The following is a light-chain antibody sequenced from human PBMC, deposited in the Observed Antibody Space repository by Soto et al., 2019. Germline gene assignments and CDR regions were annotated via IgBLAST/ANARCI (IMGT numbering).Light chain of an antibody. CDR1: QSVDNN. J-gene: IGKJ5*01. CDR2: GSF. Sequence: EIVMTQSPVTLSASPGESATLSCRASQSVDNNVAWYQQKPGQAPRLLIVGSFARATGIPARFSGSGSGTDFTLTISSLDPEDFAVYYCQQRFKWQVTFGQGTDWRL. V-gene: IGKV3D-15*01. CDR3: QQRFKWQVT.